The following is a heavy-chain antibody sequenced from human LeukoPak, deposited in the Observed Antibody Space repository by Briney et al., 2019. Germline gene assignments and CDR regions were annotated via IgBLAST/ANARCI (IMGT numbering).Heavy chain of an antibody. CDR1: GYTFTSYA. CDR3: ARITMVRGVIIQQDY. Sequence: ASVKVSCKASGYTFTSYAMNWVRQAPGQGLEWMGWINTNTGNPTYAQGFTGRFVFSLDTSVSTAYLQISSLKAEDTAVYYCARITMVRGVIIQQDYWGQGTLVTVSS. CDR2: INTNTGNP. V-gene: IGHV7-4-1*02. J-gene: IGHJ4*02. D-gene: IGHD3-10*01.